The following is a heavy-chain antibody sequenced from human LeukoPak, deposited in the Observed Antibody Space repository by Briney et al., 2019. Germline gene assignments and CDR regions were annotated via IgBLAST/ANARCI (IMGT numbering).Heavy chain of an antibody. Sequence: ASVKVSCKASGYKFIDFGITWVRQAPGQGLEWMGIINPSGGSTSYAQKFQGRVTMTRDTSTSTVYMELSSLRSEDTAVYYCARGPPDDYGLDYWGQGTLVTVSS. V-gene: IGHV1-46*01. J-gene: IGHJ4*02. CDR2: INPSGGST. D-gene: IGHD4-17*01. CDR3: ARGPPDDYGLDY. CDR1: GYKFIDFG.